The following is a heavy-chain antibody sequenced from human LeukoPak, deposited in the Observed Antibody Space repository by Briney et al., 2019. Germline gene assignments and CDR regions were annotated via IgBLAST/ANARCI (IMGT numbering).Heavy chain of an antibody. D-gene: IGHD1-26*01. CDR1: GFTFSSYS. V-gene: IGHV3-21*06. J-gene: IGHJ5*02. CDR2: ISSSSSYV. Sequence: GGSLRLSCAASGFTFSSYSMNWVRQAPGKGLEWVSSISSSSSYVYYADSAKGRFTISRDNAKNSLYLQMNSLRAEGTAVYYCARAGSGRSPDWFDPWGQGTLVTVSS. CDR3: ARAGSGRSPDWFDP.